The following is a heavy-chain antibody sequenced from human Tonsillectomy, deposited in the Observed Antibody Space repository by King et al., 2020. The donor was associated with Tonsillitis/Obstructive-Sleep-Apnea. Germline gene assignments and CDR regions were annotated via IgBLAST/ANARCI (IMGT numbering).Heavy chain of an antibody. CDR2: IKSKTDGGTT. Sequence: DVQLVESGGGLVKPGGSLRLSCAASGFTFNNAWMSWVRQAPGKGLEWVGRIKSKTDGGTTDYVAPVRGRFTISRDDSRNTLYLQMNSLKTEDTAVYFCTTVGLGHYDDSFDYWGQGTLVTVSS. CDR1: GFTFNNAW. V-gene: IGHV3-15*01. D-gene: IGHD5-12*01. J-gene: IGHJ4*02. CDR3: TTVGLGHYDDSFDY.